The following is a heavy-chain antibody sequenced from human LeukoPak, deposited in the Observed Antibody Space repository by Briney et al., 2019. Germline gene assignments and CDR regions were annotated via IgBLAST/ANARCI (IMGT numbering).Heavy chain of an antibody. V-gene: IGHV3-48*03. CDR2: ISSSGSTI. J-gene: IGHJ6*03. Sequence: GGSLRLSCAASGFTFSSYEMNWVRQAPGKGLEWVSYISSSGSTIYYADSVKGRFTISRDNAKNSLYLQMNSLRAEDTAVYYCAKDYDSSGYYYYYYYMDVWGKGTTVTISS. CDR3: AKDYDSSGYYYYYYYMDV. CDR1: GFTFSSYE. D-gene: IGHD3-22*01.